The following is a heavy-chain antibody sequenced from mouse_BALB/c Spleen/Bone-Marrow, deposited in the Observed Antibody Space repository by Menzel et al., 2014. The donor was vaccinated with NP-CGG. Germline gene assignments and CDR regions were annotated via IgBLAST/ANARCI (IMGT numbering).Heavy chain of an antibody. CDR3: ERSVYGSFDS. CDR2: INPYNSDA. V-gene: IGHV1-37*01. D-gene: IGHD2-1*01. CDR1: GYSFTGYL. J-gene: IGHJ2*01. Sequence: VQLQQSGPELVKPGTSVKISCKASGYSFTGYLMNWVKQSHGKSLEWIGRINPYNSDAFYNPKFKGKATLTVDKSSSSAHMDLLSLTSGDAAVYYCERSVYGSFDSWGQGTPLTVSS.